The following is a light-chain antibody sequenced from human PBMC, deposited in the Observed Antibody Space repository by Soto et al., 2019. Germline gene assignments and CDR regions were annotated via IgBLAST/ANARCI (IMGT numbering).Light chain of an antibody. CDR2: GAS. J-gene: IGKJ2*01. V-gene: IGKV3-20*01. Sequence: EIVLTQSPGTLSLSPGEGATLSCRASQSVSNSYLAWYQHKPGQAPRLLIYGASSRATGIPDRFSGSGSGTDFTLTISRLEPEDFAVYYCQQYGSSLYTFGQGTKLEIK. CDR1: QSVSNSY. CDR3: QQYGSSLYT.